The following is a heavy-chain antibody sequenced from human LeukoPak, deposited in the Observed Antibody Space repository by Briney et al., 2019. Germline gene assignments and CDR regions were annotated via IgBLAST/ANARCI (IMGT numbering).Heavy chain of an antibody. D-gene: IGHD5-12*01. Sequence: GGSLRLSCAASGFTFSSCGMHWVRQAPGKGLEWAAFIRYDGSNKYYADSVKGRFTISRDNSKNTLYRQMNSLRAEDTAVYYCAKDLGWESGYDIFDYWGQGTLVTVSS. V-gene: IGHV3-30*02. CDR3: AKDLGWESGYDIFDY. CDR2: IRYDGSNK. CDR1: GFTFSSCG. J-gene: IGHJ4*02.